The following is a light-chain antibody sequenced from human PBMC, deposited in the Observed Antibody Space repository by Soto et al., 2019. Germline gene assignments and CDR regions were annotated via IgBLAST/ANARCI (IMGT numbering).Light chain of an antibody. CDR3: QQLNKYPYT. V-gene: IGKV1-9*01. J-gene: IGKJ2*01. CDR2: AAS. Sequence: IQLTQSPSSLSASVGDRVTITCRASQGISSYLAWYQQKPGKAPKLLIYAASTLRSGVPSRFSGSGSGTDFTLTISSLQPEDFATYYCQQLNKYPYTFGQGTKLDIK. CDR1: QGISSY.